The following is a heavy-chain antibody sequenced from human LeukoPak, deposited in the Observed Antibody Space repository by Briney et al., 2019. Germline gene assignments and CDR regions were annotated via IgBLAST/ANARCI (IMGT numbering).Heavy chain of an antibody. J-gene: IGHJ3*02. CDR3: ARQDNDAVDI. CDR1: GYSFTNYW. V-gene: IGHV5-51*01. CDR2: IHPGDSDP. Sequence: GESLKIPCKGSGYSFTNYWIAWVRQMPGKGLEWMGIIHPGDSDPRYSPSFQGQVTISADKSISTAFLQWSSLKASDTAMYYCARQDNDAVDIWGQGTMVTVSS.